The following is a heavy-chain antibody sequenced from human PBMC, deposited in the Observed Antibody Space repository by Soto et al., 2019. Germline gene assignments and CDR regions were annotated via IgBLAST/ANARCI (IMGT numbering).Heavy chain of an antibody. CDR3: ARHGSGTYDY. J-gene: IGHJ4*02. V-gene: IGHV4-59*08. D-gene: IGHD1-26*01. CDR2: IHYSGST. Sequence: SETLSLTCTVSGGSISGYYWSWLRQPPGKGPEWIGYIHYSGSTSYNSSLRSRVTISEDTSKNQLSLTLTSVTATDTAVYYCARHGSGTYDYWGQGTLVTVSS. CDR1: GGSISGYY.